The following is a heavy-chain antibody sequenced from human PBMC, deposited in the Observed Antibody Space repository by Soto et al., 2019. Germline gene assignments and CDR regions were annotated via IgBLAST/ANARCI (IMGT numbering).Heavy chain of an antibody. J-gene: IGHJ4*02. CDR2: ISYDGSNK. D-gene: IGHD6-13*01. Sequence: VQLVESGGGLVKPGGSLRISCAASGFTFSSYAMHWVRQAPGKGLEWVAVISYDGSNKYYADSVKGRFTISRDNSKNTLYLQMNSLRAEDTAVYYCARSSRPDYWGQGTLVTVSS. CDR3: ARSSRPDY. V-gene: IGHV3-30-3*01. CDR1: GFTFSSYA.